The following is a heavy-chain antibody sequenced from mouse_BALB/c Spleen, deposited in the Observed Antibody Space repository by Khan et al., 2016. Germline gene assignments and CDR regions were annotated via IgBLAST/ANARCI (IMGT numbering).Heavy chain of an antibody. CDR1: GFTFSSFG. J-gene: IGHJ4*01. Sequence: EVELVESGGGLVQPGGSRKLSCAASGFTFSSFGMHWVRQAPEKGLEWVAYISSGSSTIYYADTVKGRFTISRDNPKNTLFLQMTSLRSEDMAMYYCARYYRYDYAMDYWGQGTSVTVSS. CDR2: ISSGSSTI. D-gene: IGHD2-14*01. V-gene: IGHV5-17*02. CDR3: ARYYRYDYAMDY.